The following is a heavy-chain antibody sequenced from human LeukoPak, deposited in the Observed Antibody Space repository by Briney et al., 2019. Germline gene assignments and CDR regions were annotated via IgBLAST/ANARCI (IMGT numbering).Heavy chain of an antibody. CDR1: GFTFDDYA. CDR3: AREKGAFDI. Sequence: GGSLRLSCAASGFTFDDYAMHWVRQAPGKGLEWVAVISYDGSNKYYADSVKGRFTISRDNSKNTLYLQMNSLRAEDTAVYYCAREKGAFDIWGQGTMVTVSS. V-gene: IGHV3-30*04. J-gene: IGHJ3*02. CDR2: ISYDGSNK.